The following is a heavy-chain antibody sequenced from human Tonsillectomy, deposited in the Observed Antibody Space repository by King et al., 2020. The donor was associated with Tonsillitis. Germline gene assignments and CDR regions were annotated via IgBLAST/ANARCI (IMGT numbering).Heavy chain of an antibody. V-gene: IGHV4-34*01. CDR2: INHSGSA. D-gene: IGHD3-22*01. Sequence: QVQLQQWGAGLLKPSETLSLTCAVYGGSFRDHYWSWIRQPPGKGLEWIGEINHSGSANYNSSLKSRVTISVDTSKNQFSLNLTSVTAADTAVYFCARADYYESSCYYLLDNWGQGSLVTVSS. CDR1: GGSFRDHY. CDR3: ARADYYESSCYYLLDN. J-gene: IGHJ4*02.